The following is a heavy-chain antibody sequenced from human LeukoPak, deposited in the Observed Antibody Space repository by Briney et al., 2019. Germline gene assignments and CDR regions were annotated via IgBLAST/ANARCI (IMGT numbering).Heavy chain of an antibody. Sequence: ASVKVSCKASGCTFISYAISWVRQAPGQGLEWMGRIIPIHGIANYAQKFQDRVTITADKSTSAAYMELSSLRSEDTAVYYCARIEKRILWFGDHPSFRFDPWGQGTLVTVSS. CDR3: ARIEKRILWFGDHPSFRFDP. D-gene: IGHD3-10*01. J-gene: IGHJ5*02. CDR2: IIPIHGIA. CDR1: GCTFISYA. V-gene: IGHV1-69*04.